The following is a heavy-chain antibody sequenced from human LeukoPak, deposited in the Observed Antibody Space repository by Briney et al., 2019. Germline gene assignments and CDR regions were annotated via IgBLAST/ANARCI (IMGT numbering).Heavy chain of an antibody. J-gene: IGHJ4*02. CDR1: GFIFSSYW. V-gene: IGHV3-7*03. CDR3: ARGTGWD. D-gene: IGHD1-26*01. CDR2: IKTDGSEK. Sequence: GGSLRLSCAASGFIFSSYWMSWVRQAPGKGLEWVANIKTDGSEKYYVDSVKGRFTISRDNAKNSLHLQMNSLRAEDTAVYYCARGTGWDWGQGTLVTVSS.